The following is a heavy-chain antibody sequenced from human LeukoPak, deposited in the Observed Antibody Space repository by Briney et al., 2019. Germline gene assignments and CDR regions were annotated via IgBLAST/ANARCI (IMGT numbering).Heavy chain of an antibody. J-gene: IGHJ4*02. V-gene: IGHV3-21*01. Sequence: PGGSLRLSCAASGFTFSSYSMNWVRQAPGKGLEWVSSISSSSYIYYADSVKGRFTISRDNAKNSLYLQMNSLRAEDTAVYYCARSPQMGVHMGDYWGQGTLVTVSS. CDR2: ISSSSYI. CDR1: GFTFSSYS. CDR3: ARSPQMGVHMGDY. D-gene: IGHD3-10*01.